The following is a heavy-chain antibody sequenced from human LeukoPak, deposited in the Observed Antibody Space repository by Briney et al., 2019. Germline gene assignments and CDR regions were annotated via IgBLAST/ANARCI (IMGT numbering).Heavy chain of an antibody. CDR1: GFTFGSYA. CDR3: AKAAYVLRFLEWLSGGYYFDY. V-gene: IGHV3-23*01. CDR2: ISGSGGST. Sequence: PGGSLRLSCAASGFTFGSYAMSWVRQAPGKGLEWVSAISGSGGSTYYADSVKGRFTISRDNSKNTLYLQMNSLRAEDTAVYYCAKAAYVLRFLEWLSGGYYFDYWGQGTLVTVSS. J-gene: IGHJ4*02. D-gene: IGHD3-3*01.